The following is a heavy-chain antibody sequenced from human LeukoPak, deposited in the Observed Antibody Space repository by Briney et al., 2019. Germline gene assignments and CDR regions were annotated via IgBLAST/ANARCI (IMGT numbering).Heavy chain of an antibody. CDR1: GYTFTGYY. V-gene: IGHV1-2*04. J-gene: IGHJ3*02. CDR3: AREGPVLSIAARPAAFDI. CDR2: IYPNSGGT. Sequence: ASVTVSCKASGYTFTGYYMHWVRQAPGQGLEWMGWIYPNSGGTNYAQKFQGWVTMTRDTSISTAYMELSRLRSDDTAVYYCAREGPVLSIAARPAAFDIWGQGTMVTVSS. D-gene: IGHD6-6*01.